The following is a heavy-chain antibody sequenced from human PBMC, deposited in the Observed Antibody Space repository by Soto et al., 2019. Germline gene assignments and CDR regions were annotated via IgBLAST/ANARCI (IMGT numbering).Heavy chain of an antibody. J-gene: IGHJ5*02. CDR2: IRSKTNSYAK. D-gene: IGHD3-22*01. V-gene: IGHV3-73*01. CDR1: GLTFSGSA. CDR3: TRDPQNYYDSIGSANWFDP. Sequence: GGSLRLSCAASGLTFSGSAMHWVRQASGKGLEWVGRIRSKTNSYAKAYAASVNGRFTISRDDSKDTAYLQMNSLRTEDTAVYYCTRDPQNYYDSIGSANWFDPWGQGTLVTVSS.